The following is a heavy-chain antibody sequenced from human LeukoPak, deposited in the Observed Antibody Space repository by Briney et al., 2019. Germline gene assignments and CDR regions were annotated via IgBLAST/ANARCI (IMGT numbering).Heavy chain of an antibody. V-gene: IGHV3-21*04. CDR1: GFTFSSYS. D-gene: IGHD1-1*01. CDR3: AKDDSAELEPPFGDY. J-gene: IGHJ4*02. CDR2: ISSSSSYI. Sequence: GGSLRLSCAASGFTFSSYSMNWVRQAPGKGLEWVSSISSSSSYIYYADSVKGRFTISRDNSKNTLYLQMNSLRAEDTAVYYCAKDDSAELEPPFGDYWGQGTLVTVSS.